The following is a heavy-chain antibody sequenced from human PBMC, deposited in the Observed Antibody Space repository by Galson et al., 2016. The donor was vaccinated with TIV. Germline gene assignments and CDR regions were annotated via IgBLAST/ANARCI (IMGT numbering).Heavy chain of an antibody. V-gene: IGHV1-69*04. J-gene: IGHJ6*02. Sequence: SVKVSCKVSGDTFDNYAINWVRQAPGQGLEWMGRSIPTFEIANYARKFRDRVTITADKFTSTAYVELSNLRSDDTAEYYCATMRYDGGGYRNLNGMDVWGQGTTVIVSS. CDR2: SIPTFEIA. CDR3: ATMRYDGGGYRNLNGMDV. D-gene: IGHD3-22*01. CDR1: GDTFDNYA.